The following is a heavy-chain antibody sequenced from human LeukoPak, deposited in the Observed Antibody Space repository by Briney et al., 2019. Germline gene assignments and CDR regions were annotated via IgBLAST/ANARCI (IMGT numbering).Heavy chain of an antibody. J-gene: IGHJ5*02. D-gene: IGHD4-17*01. CDR3: ARGPYGDYLSWFDP. Sequence: SETLSLTCAVYGGSLSGYYWSWIGQPPGKGLEWIGEINHSGSTNYNPSLKSRVTISVDTSKNQFSLKLSSVTAADTAVYYCARGPYGDYLSWFDPWGQGPLVTVSS. CDR2: INHSGST. CDR1: GGSLSGYY. V-gene: IGHV4-34*01.